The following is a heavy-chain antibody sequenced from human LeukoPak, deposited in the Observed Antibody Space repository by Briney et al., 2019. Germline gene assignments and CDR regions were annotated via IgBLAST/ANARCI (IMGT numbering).Heavy chain of an antibody. CDR2: TSGSGVNS. Sequence: GGSLRLSCAASGFTLRSYDMSWVRQAPGKGQEWVAATSGSGVNSYYADSVRGRFTISRDNSQNTLYLQMDSLRAEDTALYYCAKEYSGYDFDYWGQGTLVTVSS. J-gene: IGHJ4*02. D-gene: IGHD5-12*01. CDR1: GFTLRSYD. CDR3: AKEYSGYDFDY. V-gene: IGHV3-23*01.